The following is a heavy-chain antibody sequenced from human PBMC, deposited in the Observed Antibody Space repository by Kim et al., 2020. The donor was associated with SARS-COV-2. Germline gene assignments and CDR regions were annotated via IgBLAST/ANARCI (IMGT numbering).Heavy chain of an antibody. V-gene: IGHV3-53*01. D-gene: IGHD3-10*01. CDR2: FYSGGST. CDR3: AREDYSGSGSYWYGMDV. J-gene: IGHJ6*02. Sequence: GGSLRLSCAASGFTVRSYYMSWVRQAPGKGLEWVSVFYSGGSTYYADSVKGRFTISRDNSKNTLYLQLNSLRAEDTAVYYCAREDYSGSGSYWYGMDVWGQGTTVTVSS. CDR1: GFTVRSYY.